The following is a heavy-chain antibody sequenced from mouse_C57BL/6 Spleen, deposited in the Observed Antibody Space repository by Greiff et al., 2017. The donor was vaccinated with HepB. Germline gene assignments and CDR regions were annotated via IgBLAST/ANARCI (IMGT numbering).Heavy chain of an antibody. Sequence: QVTLKVCGPGILQPSQTLSLTCSFSGFSLSTFGMGVGWIRQPSGKGLEWLAHIWWDDDKYYNPALKSRLTISKDTSKNQVFLKIANVDTADTATYYCARIKVYYGSSYWYFDVWGTGTTVTVSS. V-gene: IGHV8-8*01. CDR3: ARIKVYYGSSYWYFDV. J-gene: IGHJ1*03. CDR1: GFSLSTFGMG. CDR2: IWWDDDK. D-gene: IGHD1-1*01.